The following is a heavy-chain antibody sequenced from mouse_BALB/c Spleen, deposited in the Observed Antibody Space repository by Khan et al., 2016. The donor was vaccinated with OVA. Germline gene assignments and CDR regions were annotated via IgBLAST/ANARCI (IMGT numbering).Heavy chain of an antibody. CDR2: IYPYNGGT. CDR3: ARSGNYDYDRFAY. D-gene: IGHD2-4*01. J-gene: IGHJ3*01. CDR1: GYTFTDYN. V-gene: IGHV1S29*02. Sequence: VRLQQSGPGLVKPGASVKISCKASGYTFTDYNMHWVKQSHGKSLEWIGYIYPYNGGTGYNQKFKSKATLTVDNSSSTAYMELRSLTSEDSAVYYCARSGNYDYDRFAYWGQGTLVTVSA.